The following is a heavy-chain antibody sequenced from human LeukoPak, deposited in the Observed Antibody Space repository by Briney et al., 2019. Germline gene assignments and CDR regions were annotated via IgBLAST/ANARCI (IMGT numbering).Heavy chain of an antibody. CDR3: VRSGGDYRRLDD. D-gene: IGHD4-17*01. J-gene: IGHJ4*02. CDR2: CRNKANSYTT. Sequence: PGGSLILSCATSGFTFSDHYMDWVRQAPGKGLEWVGRCRNKANSYTTEYAASVKGRFIISREDSKSSLFLQMNSVNTEDTAVYYCVRSGGDYRRLDDWGQGTLVTVSS. V-gene: IGHV3-72*01. CDR1: GFTFSDHY.